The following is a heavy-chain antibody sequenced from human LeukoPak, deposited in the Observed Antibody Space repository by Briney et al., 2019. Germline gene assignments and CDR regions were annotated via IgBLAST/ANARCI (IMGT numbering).Heavy chain of an antibody. CDR3: ALAAAGKGAINWFDP. CDR1: GGSISSSSYY. J-gene: IGHJ5*02. V-gene: IGHV4-39*07. D-gene: IGHD6-13*01. Sequence: SETLSLTCTVSGGSISSSSYYWGWIRQPPGKGLEWIGSIYYSGSTYCNPSLKSRVTISVDTSKNQFSLKLSSVTAADTAVYYCALAAAGKGAINWFDPWGQGTLVTVSS. CDR2: IYYSGST.